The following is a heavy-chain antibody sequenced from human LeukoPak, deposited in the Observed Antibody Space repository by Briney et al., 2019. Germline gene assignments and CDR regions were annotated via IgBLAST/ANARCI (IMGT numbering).Heavy chain of an antibody. J-gene: IGHJ4*02. V-gene: IGHV6-1*01. Sequence: SQTLSLTCAISGDSVPSNSAAWNWIRQSPSRGLEWLGRTYYRSKWYNDYAVSVKSRITTNPDTSKNQFSLQLNSVTPEDTAVYYCARSHCSSTSCYLVAAAVSLAEFDYWGQGTLVTVSS. CDR1: GDSVPSNSAA. CDR3: ARSHCSSTSCYLVAAAVSLAEFDY. CDR2: TYYRSKWYN. D-gene: IGHD2-2*01.